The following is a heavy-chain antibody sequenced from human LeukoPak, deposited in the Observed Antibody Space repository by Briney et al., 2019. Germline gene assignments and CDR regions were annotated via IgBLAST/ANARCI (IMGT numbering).Heavy chain of an antibody. CDR1: GFTFSNSN. Sequence: GGSLRLSSAASGFTFSNSNMNWVRQAQGKELEWVSTIGNDGSYTYYADSVKGRFTISRNNAKNSLYLQMSSLRVEDTAVYYCATYSGTYREHWGQGTLVTVSS. CDR3: ATYSGTYREH. V-gene: IGHV3-21*01. J-gene: IGHJ1*01. CDR2: IGNDGSYT. D-gene: IGHD1-26*01.